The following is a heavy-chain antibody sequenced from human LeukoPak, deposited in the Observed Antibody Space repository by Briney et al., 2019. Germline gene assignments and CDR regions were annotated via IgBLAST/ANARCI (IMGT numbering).Heavy chain of an antibody. CDR3: ARDAVAAAGMEPVGEYNWFDP. Sequence: SGGSLRLSCAASGFTFSSYAMHWVRQAPGKGLEWVAVISYDGSNKYYADSVKGRFTISRDNSKNTLYLQMNSLRAEDTAVYYCARDAVAAAGMEPVGEYNWFDPWGQGTLVTVSS. CDR2: ISYDGSNK. J-gene: IGHJ5*02. CDR1: GFTFSSYA. V-gene: IGHV3-30*04. D-gene: IGHD6-13*01.